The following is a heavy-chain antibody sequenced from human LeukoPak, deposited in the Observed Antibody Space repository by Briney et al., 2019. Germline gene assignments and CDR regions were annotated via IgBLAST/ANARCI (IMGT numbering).Heavy chain of an antibody. V-gene: IGHV1-2*06. CDR1: GYTFTSYA. D-gene: IGHD3-22*01. CDR3: ARDSLWYYYDSSGYGWFDP. CDR2: INPNSGGT. J-gene: IGHJ5*02. Sequence: ASVKVSCKASGYTFTSYAMSWVRQAPGQGLEWMGRINPNSGGTNYAQKFQGRVTMTRDTSISTAYMELSRLRSDDTAVYYCARDSLWYYYDSSGYGWFDPWGQGTLVTVSS.